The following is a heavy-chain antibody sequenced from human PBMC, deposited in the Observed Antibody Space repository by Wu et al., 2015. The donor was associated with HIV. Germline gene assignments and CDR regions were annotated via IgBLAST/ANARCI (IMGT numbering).Heavy chain of an antibody. CDR2: IIPISGRS. Sequence: QVQLVQSGAEVKKPGSSVKVSCKSSGGTFSSNVISWVRQAPGQGLEWMGGIIPISGRSQYAQKFQDRVIIISDESTSTVDMEVSSLTSDDTAVYYCASGAHCGGDCYSVRHWGQGTLVIVSS. CDR1: GGTFSSNV. CDR3: ASGAHCGGDCYSVRH. D-gene: IGHD2-21*02. J-gene: IGHJ4*02. V-gene: IGHV1-69*05.